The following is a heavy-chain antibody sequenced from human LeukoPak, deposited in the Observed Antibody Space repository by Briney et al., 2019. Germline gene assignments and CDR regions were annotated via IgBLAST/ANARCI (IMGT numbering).Heavy chain of an antibody. J-gene: IGHJ4*02. CDR3: ARSWIAARPSRLDY. Sequence: VKVSCKASGYTFTGYDMHWVRQAPGQGLEWMGWINPNSGGTNYAQKFQGRVTMTRDTSISTAYMELSRLRSDDTAVYYCARSWIAARPSRLDYWGQGTLVTVSS. CDR2: INPNSGGT. D-gene: IGHD6-6*01. CDR1: GYTFTGYD. V-gene: IGHV1-2*02.